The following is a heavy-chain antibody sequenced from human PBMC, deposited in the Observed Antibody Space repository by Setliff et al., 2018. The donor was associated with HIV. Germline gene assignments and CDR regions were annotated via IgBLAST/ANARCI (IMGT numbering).Heavy chain of an antibody. Sequence: CTVSGGSVSSGAYYWSWIRQPAGKGLEWIGHIHTSGSTNYHPSLKSRVTISVDTSKNQFSLKLSSVTAADTAVYYCARMVPANGYPSDYWGQGTLVTVSS. D-gene: IGHD2-8*01. CDR3: ARMVPANGYPSDY. J-gene: IGHJ4*01. V-gene: IGHV4-61*09. CDR2: IHTSGST. CDR1: GGSVSSGAYY.